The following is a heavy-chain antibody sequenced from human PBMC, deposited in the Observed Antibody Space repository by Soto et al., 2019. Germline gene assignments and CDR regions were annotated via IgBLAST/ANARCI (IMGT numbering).Heavy chain of an antibody. V-gene: IGHV4-34*02. J-gene: IGHJ5*02. CDR1: DGSLSDDY. CDR3: SRGNDAYKGGRT. CDR2: IHPSGST. Sequence: QVQLQQWGAGLLKPSETLSLTCAVYDGSLSDDYYTWTRQSPGKGLEWIGEIHPSGSTYYNPFLKTPVTLSQDTSKKQFSLNLISVTAADTGEYYCSRGNDAYKGGRTWGQGTLVTVSS. D-gene: IGHD1-1*01.